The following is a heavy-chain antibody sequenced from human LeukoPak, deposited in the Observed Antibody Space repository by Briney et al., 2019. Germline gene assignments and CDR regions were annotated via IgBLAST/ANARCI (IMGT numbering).Heavy chain of an antibody. D-gene: IGHD1-7*01. J-gene: IGHJ4*02. Sequence: ASVKVSCKASGGTFSSYAISWVRQATGQGLEWMGRIIPILGIANYAQKFQGRVTITADKSTSTAYMKLSSLRFEDTAVYYCARDFRGITGTPMGYWGQGTLVTVSS. V-gene: IGHV1-69*04. CDR1: GGTFSSYA. CDR2: IIPILGIA. CDR3: ARDFRGITGTPMGY.